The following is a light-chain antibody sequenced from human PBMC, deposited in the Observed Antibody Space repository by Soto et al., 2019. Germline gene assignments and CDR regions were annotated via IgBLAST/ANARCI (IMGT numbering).Light chain of an antibody. Sequence: QSVLTQPPSVSGAPWQRVTISCTGTSSNIGAGHAVHWYRQFPGAAPKLLIYGDTHRPSGVSNRFSGSKSGNTASLTISGLQAEDEADYYCSSYTIINTVVFGGGTKLTVL. J-gene: IGLJ2*01. CDR3: SSYTIINTVV. CDR2: GDT. V-gene: IGLV1-40*01. CDR1: SSNIGAGHA.